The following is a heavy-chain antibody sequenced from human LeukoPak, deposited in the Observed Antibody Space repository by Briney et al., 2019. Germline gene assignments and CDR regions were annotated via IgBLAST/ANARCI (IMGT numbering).Heavy chain of an antibody. CDR2: INHSGST. CDR1: GGSFNGYY. Sequence: SETLSLTCAVYGGSFNGYYWSWIRQPPGKGLEWIGEINHSGSTNYNPSLKSRVTISVDTSKNQFSLKLSSVTAADTAVYYCARRYCSRTSCYPFDYWGQGTLVTVSS. J-gene: IGHJ4*02. D-gene: IGHD2-2*01. CDR3: ARRYCSRTSCYPFDY. V-gene: IGHV4-34*01.